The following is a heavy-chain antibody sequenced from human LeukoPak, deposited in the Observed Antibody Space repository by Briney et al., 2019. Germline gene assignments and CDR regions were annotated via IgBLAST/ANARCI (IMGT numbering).Heavy chain of an antibody. CDR2: INPTSGGT. V-gene: IGHV1-2*02. Sequence: GASVKVSCKASGYTFTGYYMHWVRQAPGQGLEWMGWINPTSGGTEFAQKFQGRVTMTWETSISTAYMNLNSLRSDDTAVYYCARDGSQLSIAGTAVDYWGQGTLVTVS. J-gene: IGHJ4*02. CDR3: ARDGSQLSIAGTAVDY. D-gene: IGHD1-7*01. CDR1: GYTFTGYY.